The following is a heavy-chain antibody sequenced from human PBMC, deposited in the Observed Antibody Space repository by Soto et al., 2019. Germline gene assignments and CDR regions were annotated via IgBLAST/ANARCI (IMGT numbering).Heavy chain of an antibody. J-gene: IGHJ6*03. D-gene: IGHD2-2*01. CDR2: INHSGST. Sequence: PSETLSLTCAVYGGSFSGYYWSWIRQPPGKGLEWIGEINHSGSTNYNPSLKSRVTISADTSKNQFSLKLSSVTAADTAVYYCARLPAYCSSTSCYQDYYYYYMDVWGKGTTVTVSS. CDR1: GGSFSGYY. V-gene: IGHV4-34*01. CDR3: ARLPAYCSSTSCYQDYYYYYMDV.